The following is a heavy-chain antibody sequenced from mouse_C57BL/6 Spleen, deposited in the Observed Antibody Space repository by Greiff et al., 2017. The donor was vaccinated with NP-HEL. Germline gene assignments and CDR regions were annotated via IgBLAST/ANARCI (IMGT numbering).Heavy chain of an antibody. CDR1: GFSLTSYG. Sequence: VQLQQSGPGLVQPSQSLSITCTVSGFSLTSYGVHWVRQSPGKGLEWLGVIWSGGSTDYNAAFISRLSISKDNSKSQVFFKMNSLQADDTAIYYCARNDDGYSHYAMDYWGQGTSVTVSS. D-gene: IGHD2-3*01. CDR2: IWSGGST. CDR3: ARNDDGYSHYAMDY. V-gene: IGHV2-2*01. J-gene: IGHJ4*01.